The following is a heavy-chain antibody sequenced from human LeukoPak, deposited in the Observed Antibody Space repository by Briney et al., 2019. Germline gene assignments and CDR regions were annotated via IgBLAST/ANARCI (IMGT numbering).Heavy chain of an antibody. Sequence: GGSLRLSCAASGFTFDDYAMHWVRQAPGKGLEWVSLISWDGGSTYYADSEKGRFTISRDNSKNSLYLQMNSLRAEDTALYYCAKGAPAYCSSTSCYFDYWGQGTLVTVSS. D-gene: IGHD2-2*01. CDR1: GFTFDDYA. CDR2: ISWDGGST. J-gene: IGHJ4*02. V-gene: IGHV3-43D*03. CDR3: AKGAPAYCSSTSCYFDY.